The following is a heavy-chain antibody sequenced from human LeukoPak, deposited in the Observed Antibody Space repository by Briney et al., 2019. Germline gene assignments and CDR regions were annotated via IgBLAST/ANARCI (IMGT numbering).Heavy chain of an antibody. J-gene: IGHJ4*02. CDR2: FDPEDGET. Sequence: ASVKVSCKASGGTFSSYAISWVRQAPGKELEWMGGFDPEDGETIYAQKFQGRVTMTEDTSTDTAYMELSSLRSEDTAVYYCATGPRIAAAGTNLGWGQGTLVTVSS. CDR3: ATGPRIAAAGTNLG. D-gene: IGHD6-13*01. V-gene: IGHV1-24*01. CDR1: GGTFSSYA.